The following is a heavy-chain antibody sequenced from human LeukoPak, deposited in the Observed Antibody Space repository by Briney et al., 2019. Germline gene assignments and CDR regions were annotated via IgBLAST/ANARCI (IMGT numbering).Heavy chain of an antibody. D-gene: IGHD2-21*01. J-gene: IGHJ4*02. Sequence: GPSLKVSWKASGYTVSRYDMHGVRQDTGQGLEWMGIINPSGGSTTYAQKFQGRVSMTRDTSTNTVYMDLSSLRYEDTAVYYCAKPSYGGGNGLWDLDFDYWGQGTLVTVSS. CDR3: AKPSYGGGNGLWDLDFDY. V-gene: IGHV1-46*01. CDR1: GYTVSRYD. CDR2: INPSGGST.